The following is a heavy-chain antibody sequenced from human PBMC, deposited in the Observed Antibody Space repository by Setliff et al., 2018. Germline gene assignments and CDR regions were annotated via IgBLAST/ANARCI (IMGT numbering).Heavy chain of an antibody. CDR2: INPHGSEK. CDR1: GLSYINYW. D-gene: IGHD3-10*01. J-gene: IGHJ4*02. CDR3: FGAGTCSY. Sequence: GGSLRLSCTASGLSYINYWVSWVRQAPGKGLEWLASINPHGSEKYYADSVKGRFTISRDNAKNSLSLQMNNLRTEDTAVYYCFGAGTCSYWGQGTLVTVSS. V-gene: IGHV3-7*01.